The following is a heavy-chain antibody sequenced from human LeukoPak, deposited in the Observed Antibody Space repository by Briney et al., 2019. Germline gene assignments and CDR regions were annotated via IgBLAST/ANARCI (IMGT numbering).Heavy chain of an antibody. CDR3: AKDHQDIVVVPAATAYYYGMDV. CDR2: ISYEGSNK. J-gene: IGHJ6*02. V-gene: IGHV3-30*18. Sequence: GRSLRLSCAASGFTFSSYGMHWVRQAPGKGLEWVAVISYEGSNKYYADSVKGRFTISRDNSKNTLYLQMNSLRAEDTAVYYCAKDHQDIVVVPAATAYYYGMDVWGQGTTVTVSS. D-gene: IGHD2-2*01. CDR1: GFTFSSYG.